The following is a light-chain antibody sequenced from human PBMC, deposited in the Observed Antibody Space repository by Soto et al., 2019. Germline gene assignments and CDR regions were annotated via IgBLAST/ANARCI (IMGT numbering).Light chain of an antibody. J-gene: IGLJ1*01. CDR3: SSYAGSNNFVV. V-gene: IGLV2-8*01. CDR1: SSDVGGYNY. Sequence: QSVLTQPPSASGSPGQSVTISCTGTSSDVGGYNYVSWYQQHPRKAPKLMIYEVSKRPSGVPDRFSGSKSGNTASLTVSGLQAEDEADYYCSSYAGSNNFVVFGTGTKLTVL. CDR2: EVS.